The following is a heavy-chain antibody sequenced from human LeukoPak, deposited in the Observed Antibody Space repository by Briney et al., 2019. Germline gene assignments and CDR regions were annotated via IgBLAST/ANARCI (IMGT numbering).Heavy chain of an antibody. J-gene: IGHJ6*02. CDR3: ANYYEVRYYYYYGMDV. D-gene: IGHD3-22*01. CDR1: GFTFSSYA. Sequence: PGGSLRLSCAASGFTFSSYAMSWVHQAPGKGLEWVSAISGSGGSTYYADSVKGRFTISRDNSKNTLYLQMNSLRAEDTAVYYCANYYEVRYYYYYGMDVWGQGTTVTVSS. V-gene: IGHV3-23*01. CDR2: ISGSGGST.